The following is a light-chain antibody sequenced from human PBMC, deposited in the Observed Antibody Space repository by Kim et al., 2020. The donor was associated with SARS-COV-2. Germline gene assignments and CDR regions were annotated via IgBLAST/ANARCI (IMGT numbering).Light chain of an antibody. CDR3: SSYTSSFTRV. CDR2: DVN. J-gene: IGLJ1*01. CDR1: SADVGGYKY. Sequence: QSALTQPASVSGSPGQSISISCTGTSADVGGYKYVSWYQQHPGKAPKLMIYDVNNRPSGVSHRFSGSKFGNTAALTISGLQAEDEADYYCSSYTSSFTRVFGTGTKVTVL. V-gene: IGLV2-14*03.